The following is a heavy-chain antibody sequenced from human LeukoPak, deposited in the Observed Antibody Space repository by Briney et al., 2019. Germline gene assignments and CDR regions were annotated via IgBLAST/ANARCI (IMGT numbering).Heavy chain of an antibody. V-gene: IGHV3-9*01. CDR2: ISRNSGSI. CDR1: GFTFDDYA. J-gene: IGHJ6*02. CDR3: AKGTYYYDSSGYYPDYYYGMDV. Sequence: PGRSLRLSCAASGFTFDDYAMHWVRQAPGKGLEGVSGISRNSGSIGYADSVKGRFTISRDNAKNSLYLQMNSLRAEDTALYYCAKGTYYYDSSGYYPDYYYGMDVWGQGTTVTVSS. D-gene: IGHD3-22*01.